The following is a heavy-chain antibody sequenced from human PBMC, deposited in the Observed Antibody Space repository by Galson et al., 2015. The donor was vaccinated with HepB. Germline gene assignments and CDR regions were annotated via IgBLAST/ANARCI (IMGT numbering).Heavy chain of an antibody. D-gene: IGHD3-22*01. V-gene: IGHV1-69*10. CDR1: GGTFSSYA. CDR2: IIPILGIA. CDR3: ARADQQTTYYYDSSGYYPFAFDI. J-gene: IGHJ3*02. Sequence: SVKVSCKASGGTFSSYAISWVRQAPGQGLEWMGGIIPILGIANYAQKFQGRVTITADKSTSTAYMELSSLRSEDTAVYYWARADQQTTYYYDSSGYYPFAFDIWGQGTMVTVSS.